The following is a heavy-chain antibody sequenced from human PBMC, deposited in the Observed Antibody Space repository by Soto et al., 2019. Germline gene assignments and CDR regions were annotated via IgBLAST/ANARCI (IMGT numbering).Heavy chain of an antibody. D-gene: IGHD6-19*01. CDR1: GFKFSSYW. J-gene: IGHJ6*02. Sequence: GGSMRLSCAAAGFKFSSYWRSWVRQAPGKGLEWVANIKQDGSEKYYVDSVKGRFTISRDNAKNSLYLQMNSLRVEDTAVYYCARDSQWLITYSYYYGMDVWGQGTTVTVSS. V-gene: IGHV3-7*01. CDR2: IKQDGSEK. CDR3: ARDSQWLITYSYYYGMDV.